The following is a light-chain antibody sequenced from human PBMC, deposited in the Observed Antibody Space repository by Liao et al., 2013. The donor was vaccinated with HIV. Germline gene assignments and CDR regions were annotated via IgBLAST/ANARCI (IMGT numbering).Light chain of an antibody. Sequence: SYELTQPPSVSVSPGQTARITCSGDALPKQYAYWYQQKPGQAPLLVIYYESDRPSGIPERFSGSNSGNTATLTISRVEAGDEAEYYCQVWDSSSDHVVFGGGTKLTVL. CDR1: ALPKQY. J-gene: IGLJ2*01. CDR2: YES. CDR3: QVWDSSSDHVV. V-gene: IGLV3-21*02.